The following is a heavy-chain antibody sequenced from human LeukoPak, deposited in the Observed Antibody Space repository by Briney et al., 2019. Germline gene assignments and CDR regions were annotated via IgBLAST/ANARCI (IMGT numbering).Heavy chain of an antibody. D-gene: IGHD3-3*01. J-gene: IGHJ4*02. Sequence: GGSLRLSCAASGFTFSSYAMHWVRQAPGKGLGWVAVISYDGSNKYYADSVKGRFTISRDNSKNTLYLQMNSLRAEDTAVYYCARVYDFWSGYFSYWGQGTLVTVSS. V-gene: IGHV3-30-3*01. CDR2: ISYDGSNK. CDR1: GFTFSSYA. CDR3: ARVYDFWSGYFSY.